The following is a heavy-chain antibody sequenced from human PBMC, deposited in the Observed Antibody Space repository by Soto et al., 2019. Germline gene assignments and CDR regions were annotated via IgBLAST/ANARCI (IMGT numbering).Heavy chain of an antibody. CDR2: IYPGDSDT. CDR3: ATQQQLALFDY. Sequence: GESLKISCNGSGYSFTNYWIGWVRQMPGKGLEWMGIIYPGDSDTRYSPSFQGQVTISADKSISTAYLQWSSLKASDTAMYYCATQQQLALFDYWGQGTLVTVSS. J-gene: IGHJ4*02. CDR1: GYSFTNYW. V-gene: IGHV5-51*01. D-gene: IGHD6-13*01.